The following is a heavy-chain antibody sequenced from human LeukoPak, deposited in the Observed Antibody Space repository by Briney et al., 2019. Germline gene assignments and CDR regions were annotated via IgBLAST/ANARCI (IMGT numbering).Heavy chain of an antibody. CDR1: GYTFTGYY. CDR2: INPNSGGT. CDR3: ARKSRQQLVPFDY. Sequence: ASVKVSCKASGYTFTGYYMHWVRQAPGQGLEWMGWINPNSGGTNYAQKFQGRVTMTRHTSISTAYMELSRLRSEDTAVYYCARKSRQQLVPFDYWGQGTLVTVSS. J-gene: IGHJ4*02. D-gene: IGHD6-13*01. V-gene: IGHV1-2*02.